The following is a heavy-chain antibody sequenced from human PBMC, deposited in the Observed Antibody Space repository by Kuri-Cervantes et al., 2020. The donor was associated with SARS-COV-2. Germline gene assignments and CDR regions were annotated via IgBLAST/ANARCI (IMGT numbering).Heavy chain of an antibody. CDR1: GFTFSNYW. D-gene: IGHD7-27*01. CDR3: AKSRLQTYWGGDFDY. Sequence: GGSLRLSCAASGFTFSNYWMSWVRQAPGKGLEWVANIKQDGSEKSYVDSVKGRFTISRDNSKTTLYLRMNSLRAEDTAVYYCAKSRLQTYWGGDFDYWGQGTLVTVSS. J-gene: IGHJ4*02. V-gene: IGHV3-7*03. CDR2: IKQDGSEK.